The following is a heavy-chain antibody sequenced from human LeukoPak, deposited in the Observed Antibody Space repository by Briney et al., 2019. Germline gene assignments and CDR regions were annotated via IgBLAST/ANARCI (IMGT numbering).Heavy chain of an antibody. J-gene: IGHJ6*02. CDR3: AKDNSYYYGSGSSDYGMDV. CDR2: XXXXGSNK. D-gene: IGHD3-10*01. V-gene: IGHV3-30*02. Sequence: PGGSLRLSCAASGFTFSSYGMHWVRQAPGKGLXXXXXXXXXGSNKYYADSVKGRFTISRDNSKNTLYLQMNSLRAEDTAVYYCAKDNSYYYGSGSSDYGMDVWGQGTTVTVSS. CDR1: GFTFSSYG.